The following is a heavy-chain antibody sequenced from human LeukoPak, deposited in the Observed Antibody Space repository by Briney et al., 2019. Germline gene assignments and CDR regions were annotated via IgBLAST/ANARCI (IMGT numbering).Heavy chain of an antibody. CDR3: ARAPIYGSGSYGFDP. CDR2: IIPIFGTA. J-gene: IGHJ5*02. CDR1: GGTFSSYA. V-gene: IGHV1-69*13. D-gene: IGHD3-10*01. Sequence: SVKVSCKASGGTFSSYAISWVRQAPGQGLEWMGGIIPIFGTANYAQKFQGRVTITADESTSTAYMELSSLRSEGTAVYYCARAPIYGSGSYGFDPWGQGTLVTVSS.